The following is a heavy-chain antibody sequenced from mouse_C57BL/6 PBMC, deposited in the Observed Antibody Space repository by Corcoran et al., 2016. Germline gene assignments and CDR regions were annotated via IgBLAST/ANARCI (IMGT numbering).Heavy chain of an antibody. Sequence: EVQLQQSGPELVKPGASVKISCKASGYPFTDYYMNWVKQSHGKSLEWIGDINPNNGGTSYNQKFKGKATLTVDKSSSTAYMELRSLTSEDSAVYYCARKDYGSSYPWYFDVWGTGTTVTVSS. V-gene: IGHV1-26*01. J-gene: IGHJ1*03. D-gene: IGHD1-1*01. CDR1: GYPFTDYY. CDR2: INPNNGGT. CDR3: ARKDYGSSYPWYFDV.